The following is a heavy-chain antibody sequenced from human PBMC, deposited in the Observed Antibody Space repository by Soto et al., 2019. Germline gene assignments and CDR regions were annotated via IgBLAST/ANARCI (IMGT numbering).Heavy chain of an antibody. CDR2: IKQDGSEK. J-gene: IGHJ4*02. V-gene: IGHV3-7*01. CDR3: ARLRTPFKYYFDY. Sequence: EVQLVESGGGLVQPGGYLRLSCADSGFTFSRYWMSWVRQAPGKGLEWVANIKQDGSEKNYVDSVKGRFTISRDTAKNSMYLQMNRLRAEDTAVYYCARLRTPFKYYFDYWGQGTLVTVSS. CDR1: GFTFSRYW.